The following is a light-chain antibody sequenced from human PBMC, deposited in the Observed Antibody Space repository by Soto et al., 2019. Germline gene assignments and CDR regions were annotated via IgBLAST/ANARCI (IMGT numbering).Light chain of an antibody. CDR2: GAS. CDR1: ESVGTN. J-gene: IGKJ1*01. Sequence: ESVLTQSPGTLSLSPGERATLSCRASESVGTNVAWFQQRPGQAPRLLIYGASTRVAGIPARFSGSGSETEFTLTISSLQSEDFAIYHCQQWIRWTFGQGTRLELK. CDR3: QQWIRWT. V-gene: IGKV3-15*01.